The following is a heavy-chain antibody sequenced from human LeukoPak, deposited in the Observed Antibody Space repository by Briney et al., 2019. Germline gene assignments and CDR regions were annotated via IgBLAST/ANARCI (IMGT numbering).Heavy chain of an antibody. J-gene: IGHJ4*02. CDR1: GFTFSSYA. CDR3: AKEAGLAVAGPSETFDY. D-gene: IGHD6-19*01. CDR2: ISGSGGST. V-gene: IGHV3-23*01. Sequence: GGSLRLSCAASGFTFSSYAMSWVRQAPGKGLEWVSAISGSGGSTYYADSLKGRFTISRDKSENTLYLQMNSLGAEDTAVYYCAKEAGLAVAGPSETFDYWGQGTLVTVSS.